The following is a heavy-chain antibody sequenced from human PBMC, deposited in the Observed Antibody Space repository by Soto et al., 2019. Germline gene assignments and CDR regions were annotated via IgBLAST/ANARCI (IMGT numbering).Heavy chain of an antibody. V-gene: IGHV3-7*05. CDR3: ASPQQWLGQRGDFDY. Sequence: EVQLVESGGGLVQPGGSLRLSCAASGFTFSSYWMSWVRQAPGKGLEWVANITQDGSDKYYVDSVKGRFTISRDNSKNSLYLQMNSLRAEDTAIYYCASPQQWLGQRGDFDYWGQGTLVTVSS. D-gene: IGHD6-19*01. J-gene: IGHJ4*02. CDR1: GFTFSSYW. CDR2: ITQDGSDK.